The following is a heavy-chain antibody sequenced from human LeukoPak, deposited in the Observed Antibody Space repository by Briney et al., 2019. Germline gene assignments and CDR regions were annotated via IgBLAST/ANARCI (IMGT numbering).Heavy chain of an antibody. V-gene: IGHV3-64*02. CDR3: ARGEAYYHGSGVDY. CDR1: GFTFSRCA. D-gene: IGHD3-10*01. J-gene: IGHJ4*02. CDR2: ISGGGGIT. Sequence: GGSLRLSCAASGFTFSRCAMHWVRQAPGKGLEYVSAISGGGGITYYADFVKGRFTISRDNSKNTLYLQMGSVRAEDMAVYYCARGEAYYHGSGVDYWGQGTLVTVSS.